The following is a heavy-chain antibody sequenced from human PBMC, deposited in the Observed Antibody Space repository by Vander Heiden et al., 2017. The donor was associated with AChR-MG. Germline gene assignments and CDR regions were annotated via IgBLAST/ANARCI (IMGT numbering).Heavy chain of an antibody. Sequence: AQLVHSGAVAHRPGASLKISCKGSGYSFTSYWIGWVRQMPGKGLEWMGIIYPGDSDTRYSPSFQGQVTISADKSISTAYLQWSSLKASDTAMYYCARHRDGYKSDAFDIWGQGTMVTVSS. J-gene: IGHJ3*02. CDR2: IYPGDSDT. CDR1: GYSFTSYW. CDR3: ARHRDGYKSDAFDI. V-gene: IGHV5-51*01. D-gene: IGHD5-12*01.